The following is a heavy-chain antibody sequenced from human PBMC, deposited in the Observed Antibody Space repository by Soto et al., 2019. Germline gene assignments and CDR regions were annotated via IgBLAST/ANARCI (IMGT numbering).Heavy chain of an antibody. Sequence: SETLSLTCVVSNFSISSGYYWGWIRQYRGKGREWIASIYRSGTTSYNPSLKSRVTISVDPSKNQFSLMLTAVTAADPAVYYCARTHSGSYYSVFNYWGRGSLVTVSS. V-gene: IGHV4-38-2*01. D-gene: IGHD1-26*01. CDR3: ARTHSGSYYSVFNY. J-gene: IGHJ4*02. CDR2: IYRSGTT. CDR1: NFSISSGYY.